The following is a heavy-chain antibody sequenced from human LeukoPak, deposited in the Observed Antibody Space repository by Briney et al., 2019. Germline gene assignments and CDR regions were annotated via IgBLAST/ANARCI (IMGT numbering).Heavy chain of an antibody. D-gene: IGHD6-25*01. V-gene: IGHV4-59*12. CDR2: IYNSGST. J-gene: IGHJ3*02. Sequence: PSETLSLTCTVSGGSISSYYWSWIREPPGKGLECIGYIYNSGSTNYNPSLKSRVSISVDTSKNQFSLKLSSVTAADTAVYYCARSAIDAFDIWGQGTMVTVSS. CDR1: GGSISSYY. CDR3: ARSAIDAFDI.